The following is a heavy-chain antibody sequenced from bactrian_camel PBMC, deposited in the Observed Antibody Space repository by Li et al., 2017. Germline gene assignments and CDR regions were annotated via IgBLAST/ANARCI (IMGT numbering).Heavy chain of an antibody. CDR1: GYTADC. CDR2: RDKDGSK. CDR3: QPVGSLHGGGAWCLSNY. Sequence: QLVESGGGSVQAGGSLRLSCTASGYTADCMGWFRQAPGEEREGVARRDKDGSKTYVDSEKGRFTISKDSGSDSVYLQMNGLKPEDTAMCFCQPVGSLHGGGAWCLSNYRGQGTQVTVS. D-gene: IGHD2*01. J-gene: IGHJ4*01. V-gene: IGHV3S63*01.